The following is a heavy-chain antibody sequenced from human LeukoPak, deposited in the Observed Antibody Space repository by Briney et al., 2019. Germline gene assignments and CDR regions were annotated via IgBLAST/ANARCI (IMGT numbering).Heavy chain of an antibody. Sequence: SETLSLTCTVSGGSISSYYWSWIRQPPGKGLEWIGYIYYSGSTNYNPSLKSRVTISVDTPKNQFSLKLSSVTAADTAVHYCARDTRRSTSRKFGGWFDPWGQGTLVTVSS. CDR1: GGSISSYY. CDR3: ARDTRRSTSRKFGGWFDP. D-gene: IGHD2-2*01. CDR2: IYYSGST. J-gene: IGHJ5*02. V-gene: IGHV4-59*01.